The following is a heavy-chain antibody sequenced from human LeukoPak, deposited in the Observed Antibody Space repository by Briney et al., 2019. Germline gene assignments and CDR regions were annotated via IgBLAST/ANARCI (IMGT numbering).Heavy chain of an antibody. D-gene: IGHD2-2*01. CDR3: ASHLLGYCSSTSCQNTQGIDY. CDR2: ISSSGSTI. J-gene: IGHJ4*02. Sequence: GGSLRLSCAASGFTFSSYAMSWIRQAPGKGLEWVSYISSSGSTIYYADSVKGRFTISRDNAKNSLYLQMSSLRAEDTAVYYCASHLLGYCSSTSCQNTQGIDYWGQGTLVTVSS. CDR1: GFTFSSYA. V-gene: IGHV3-11*04.